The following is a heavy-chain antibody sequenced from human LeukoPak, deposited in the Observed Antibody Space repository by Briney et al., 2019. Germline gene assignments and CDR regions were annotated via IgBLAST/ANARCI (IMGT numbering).Heavy chain of an antibody. CDR3: ARVPSIGYVSYYYYYYMDV. CDR2: INPNSGGT. J-gene: IGHJ6*03. Sequence: ASVKVSCKASGYNFTSYYMHWVRQAPGQGLEWVGRINPNSGGTNYAQKFQGRVTMTRDTSISTAYMELSRLRSDDTAVYYCARVPSIGYVSYYYYYYMDVWGKGTTVTVSS. CDR1: GYNFTSYY. D-gene: IGHD5-12*01. V-gene: IGHV1-2*06.